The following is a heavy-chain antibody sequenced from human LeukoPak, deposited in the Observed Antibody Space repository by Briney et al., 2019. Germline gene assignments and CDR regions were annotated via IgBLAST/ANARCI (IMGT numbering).Heavy chain of an antibody. CDR2: IYYSGST. CDR1: GGSISSGGYY. J-gene: IGHJ4*02. D-gene: IGHD2-2*02. V-gene: IGHV4-31*03. CDR3: ARLRYCSSTSCYTRFDY. Sequence: PSQTLSLTCTVSGGSISSGGYYWSWIRQHPGEGLEWIGYIYYSGSTYYNPSLKSRVTISVDTSKNQFSLKLSSVTAADTAVYYCARLRYCSSTSCYTRFDYWGQGTLVTVSS.